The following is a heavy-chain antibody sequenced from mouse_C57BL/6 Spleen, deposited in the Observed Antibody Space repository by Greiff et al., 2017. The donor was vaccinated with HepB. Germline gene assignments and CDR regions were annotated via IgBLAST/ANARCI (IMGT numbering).Heavy chain of an antibody. CDR1: GYAFTNYL. V-gene: IGHV1-54*01. D-gene: IGHD1-1*01. CDR2: INPGSGGT. Sequence: VQLQQSGAELVRPGTSVKVSCKASGYAFTNYLIEWVKQRPGQGLEWIGVINPGSGGTNYNEKFKGKATLTADKSSSTAYMQLSSLTSEDSAVYFCARFITTVVAHDYWGQGTTLTVSS. J-gene: IGHJ2*01. CDR3: ARFITTVVAHDY.